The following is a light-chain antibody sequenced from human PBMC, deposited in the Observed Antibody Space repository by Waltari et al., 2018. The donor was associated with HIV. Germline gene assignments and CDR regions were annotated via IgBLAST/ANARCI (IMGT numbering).Light chain of an antibody. Sequence: QSVLTQPPSASGTPGQRVTISCSGTSSNIGSNTVNWYQQLPGTAPKLPIYSNNQRPSGVPDRLSGSKSGTSASLAISGLEAEDEADYDCAAWDDSLNGVVFGGGTKLTFL. CDR1: SSNIGSNT. V-gene: IGLV1-44*01. J-gene: IGLJ2*01. CDR2: SNN. CDR3: AAWDDSLNGVV.